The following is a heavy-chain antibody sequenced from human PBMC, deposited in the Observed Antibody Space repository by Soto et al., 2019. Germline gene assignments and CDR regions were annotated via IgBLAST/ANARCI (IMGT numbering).Heavy chain of an antibody. CDR1: GFTFDSPYSHG. V-gene: IGHV3-23*01. CDR3: VSWVSAHFDY. J-gene: IGHJ4*02. CDR2: ISSNGANT. Sequence: LRLSCAASGFTFDSPYSHGMSWVRQSPGKGPEWVSTISSNGANTHYAESVKGRFTISKDASRNTVHLHMNSLRAEHTATYFCVSWVSAHFDYWGQGTPVTVSS. D-gene: IGHD2-8*01.